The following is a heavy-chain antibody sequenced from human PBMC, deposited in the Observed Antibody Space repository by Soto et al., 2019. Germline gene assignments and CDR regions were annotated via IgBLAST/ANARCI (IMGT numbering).Heavy chain of an antibody. CDR2: VYARGAT. J-gene: IGHJ6*02. D-gene: IGHD4-17*01. Sequence: LSLTCSVSGASITSYYWSWIRQSAGEGLQWIGRVYARGATNYNPSLKSRVTISGDTSKNQFSLRLTSVTAADTAVYYCARSSGDDFFYYGMDVWGHGTTVTVSS. CDR1: GASITSYY. V-gene: IGHV4-59*10. CDR3: ARSSGDDFFYYGMDV.